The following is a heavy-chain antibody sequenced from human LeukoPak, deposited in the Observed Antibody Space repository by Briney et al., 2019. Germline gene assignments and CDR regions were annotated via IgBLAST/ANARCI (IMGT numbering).Heavy chain of an antibody. CDR3: AREGDIVVVPAAMMDY. CDR1: GYTFTGYF. CDR2: INPNSGGT. Sequence: ASVTVSCKASGYTFTGYFMHWVRQAPGQGFEWMGWINPNSGGTNYAQKFQGRVTMTRDTSISTAYMELSRLRSDDTAVYYCAREGDIVVVPAAMMDYWGQGTLVTVSS. V-gene: IGHV1-2*02. J-gene: IGHJ4*02. D-gene: IGHD2-2*01.